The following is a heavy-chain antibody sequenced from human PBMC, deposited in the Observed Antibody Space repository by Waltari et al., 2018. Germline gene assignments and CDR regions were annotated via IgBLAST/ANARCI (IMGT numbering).Heavy chain of an antibody. Sequence: LVQSGAEVKKPGASVKCSCKASGYTFTSYGISWVRPVPGQGLELMGWISAYNGNPNYAHKLQGRVTMTTDTSTSTAYMQLRSLRSDDSAVYYCAKGVGYYYGSGSYPPDYWGQGTLVTVSS. CDR2: ISAYNGNP. CDR3: AKGVGYYYGSGSYPPDY. V-gene: IGHV1-18*01. CDR1: GYTFTSYG. D-gene: IGHD3-10*01. J-gene: IGHJ4*02.